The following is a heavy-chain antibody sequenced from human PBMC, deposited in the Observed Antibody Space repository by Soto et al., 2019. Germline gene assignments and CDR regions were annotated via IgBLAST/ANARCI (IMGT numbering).Heavy chain of an antibody. Sequence: SETLSLTCTVSGGSISSYYWSWIRQPPGKGLEWIGCIYDSGSTNYNPSLKSRVTISVDTSKNQFSLKLNSVTAADTAVYYCARRYDYYDSSGYSNWFDPWGQGTLVTVSS. V-gene: IGHV4-59*01. CDR1: GGSISSYY. J-gene: IGHJ5*02. CDR3: ARRYDYYDSSGYSNWFDP. D-gene: IGHD3-22*01. CDR2: IYDSGST.